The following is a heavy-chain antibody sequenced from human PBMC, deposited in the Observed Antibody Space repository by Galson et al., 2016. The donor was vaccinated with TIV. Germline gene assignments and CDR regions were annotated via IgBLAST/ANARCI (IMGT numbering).Heavy chain of an antibody. V-gene: IGHV3-23*01. Sequence: SLRLSCAASGFTFSGYAMSWVRQAPGEGLEWVSVVTGRSRSTHYADSVRGRFTISRDNSRNTPSLQMNSLRVEDTAVYFCARTTPPPVSSNGWNDAFDFWGQGTIVTVSS. CDR1: GFTFSGYA. J-gene: IGHJ3*01. D-gene: IGHD6-19*01. CDR2: VTGRSRST. CDR3: ARTTPPPVSSNGWNDAFDF.